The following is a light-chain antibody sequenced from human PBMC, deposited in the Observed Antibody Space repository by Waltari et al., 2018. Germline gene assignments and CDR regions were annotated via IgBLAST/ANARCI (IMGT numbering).Light chain of an antibody. CDR1: RTDVGNYNN. Sequence: SAMNQTDSVSGSPGQSITISCTETRTDVGNYNNVSWYQQHPGKAPKLMIYEVSKRPSGVSNRFSGSKSGNTASLTISGLQAEDEADYYCCSYAGSSTVVFGGGTKLTVL. V-gene: IGLV2-23*02. CDR3: CSYAGSSTVV. J-gene: IGLJ2*01. CDR2: EVS.